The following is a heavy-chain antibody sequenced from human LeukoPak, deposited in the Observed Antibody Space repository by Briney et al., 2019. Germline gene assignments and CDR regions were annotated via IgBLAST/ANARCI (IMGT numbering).Heavy chain of an antibody. V-gene: IGHV4-61*01. CDR1: GYSISSGYF. CDR3: ARASRGHDY. CDR2: IYYSGNT. J-gene: IGHJ4*02. D-gene: IGHD3-10*01. Sequence: SETLSLTCTVSGYSISSGYFWVWIRQPPGKGLEWIGYIYYSGNTNYNPPLKSRVTISVDTSKNQFSLKLTSVTAADTAVYYCARASRGHDYWGQGTLVTVSS.